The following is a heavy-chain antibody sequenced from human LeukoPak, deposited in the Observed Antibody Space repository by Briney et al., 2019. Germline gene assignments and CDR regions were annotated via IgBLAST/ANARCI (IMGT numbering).Heavy chain of an antibody. CDR1: GGSISSGSYY. D-gene: IGHD1/OR15-1a*01. CDR2: IYTSGNA. Sequence: SQTLSLTCTVSGGSISSGSYYWSWIRQPAGKGLEWIGRIYTSGNANYNPSLKSRVTISVDTSKNQFSLKLSSVTAADTAVYYCARGGAPRDQTNSPNPWGQGTLVTVSS. CDR3: ARGGAPRDQTNSPNP. V-gene: IGHV4-61*02. J-gene: IGHJ4*02.